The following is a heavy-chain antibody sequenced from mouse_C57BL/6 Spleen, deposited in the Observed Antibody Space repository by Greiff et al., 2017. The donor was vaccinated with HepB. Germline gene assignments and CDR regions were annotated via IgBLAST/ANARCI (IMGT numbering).Heavy chain of an antibody. D-gene: IGHD1-1*01. Sequence: EVQLVESVAELVRPGASVKLSCTASGFNIKNTYMHWVKQRPEQGLEWIGRIDPANGNTKYAPKFQGKATITADTSSNTAYLQLSSLTSEDTAIYYCARTTVVADWYFDVWGTGTTVTVSS. CDR2: IDPANGNT. CDR3: ARTTVVADWYFDV. V-gene: IGHV14-3*01. CDR1: GFNIKNTY. J-gene: IGHJ1*03.